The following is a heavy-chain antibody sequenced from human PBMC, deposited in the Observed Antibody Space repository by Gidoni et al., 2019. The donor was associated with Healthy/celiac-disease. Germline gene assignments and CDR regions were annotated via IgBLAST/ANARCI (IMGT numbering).Heavy chain of an antibody. Sequence: QVQLQQWGAGLLKPSETLSLTCAVYGGSFSGYYWSWIRQPPGKGLEWIGEINHSGSTNYNPSLKSRVTISVDTSKNQFSLKLSSVTAADTAVYYCAREYLVGSITMVRGPDAFDIWGQGTMVTVSS. D-gene: IGHD3-10*01. J-gene: IGHJ3*02. CDR3: AREYLVGSITMVRGPDAFDI. V-gene: IGHV4-34*01. CDR2: INHSGST. CDR1: GGSFSGYY.